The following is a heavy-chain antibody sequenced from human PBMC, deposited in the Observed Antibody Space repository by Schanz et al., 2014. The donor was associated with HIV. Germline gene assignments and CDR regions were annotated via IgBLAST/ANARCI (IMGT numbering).Heavy chain of an antibody. CDR2: INPKSGDT. D-gene: IGHD3-22*01. CDR3: ASAGFDDSSGYPDY. V-gene: IGHV1-2*02. J-gene: IGHJ4*02. CDR1: AYTFTGYY. Sequence: VQLVQSGAEVKEPGASVKVSCKASAYTFTGYYMHWVRQAPGQGLEWIGWINPKSGDTNYAQKFQGRVTISRDTSISTAYMEVSRLRSDDTAVYYCASAGFDDSSGYPDYWGQGTLVTVSS.